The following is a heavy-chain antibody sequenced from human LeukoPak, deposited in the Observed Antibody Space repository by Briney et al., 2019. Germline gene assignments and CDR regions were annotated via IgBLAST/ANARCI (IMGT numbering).Heavy chain of an antibody. CDR2: INPNSGGT. V-gene: IGHV1-2*02. J-gene: IGHJ5*02. CDR3: ARGRIRITMVRGVQHWFDP. Sequence: RASVKVSCKASGYTFTGYYMHWVRQAPGQGLEWMGWINPNSGGTNYAQKFQGRVTMTRDTSISTAYMELSRLRSDDTAVYYCARGRIRITMVRGVQHWFDPWGQGTLVTVSS. CDR1: GYTFTGYY. D-gene: IGHD3-10*01.